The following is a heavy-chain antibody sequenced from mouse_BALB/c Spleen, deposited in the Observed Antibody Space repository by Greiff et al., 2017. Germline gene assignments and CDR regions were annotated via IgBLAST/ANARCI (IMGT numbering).Heavy chain of an antibody. V-gene: IGHV5-12-1*01. CDR3: ARDWDDYFDY. CDR2: ISSGGGST. CDR1: GFAFSSYD. Sequence: EVMLVESGGGLVKPGGSLKLSCAASGFAFSSYDMSWVRQTPEKRLEWVAYISSGGGSTYYPDTVKGRFTISRDNAKNTLYLQRSSLKSEDTAMYDSARDWDDYFDYWGQGTTLTVSS. D-gene: IGHD4-1*01. J-gene: IGHJ2*01.